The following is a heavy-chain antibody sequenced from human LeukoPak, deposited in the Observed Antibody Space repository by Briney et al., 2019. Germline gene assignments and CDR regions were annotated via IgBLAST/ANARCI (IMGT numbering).Heavy chain of an antibody. CDR3: ARGGAYFDY. CDR1: GNTFTSYY. V-gene: IGHV1-2*02. CDR2: INPNGGGT. Sequence: ASVKVSCKASGNTFTSYYMHWVRQAPGQGLEWMGWINPNGGGTNYAQKFQDTVTMTTDTSISTAYMELSGLRSDDTAVYYYARGGAYFDYWGQGTLVTVSS. J-gene: IGHJ4*02. D-gene: IGHD4/OR15-4a*01.